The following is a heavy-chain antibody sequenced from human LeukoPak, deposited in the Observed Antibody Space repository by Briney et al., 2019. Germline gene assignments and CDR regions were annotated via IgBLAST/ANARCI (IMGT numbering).Heavy chain of an antibody. D-gene: IGHD2-21*02. CDR1: GGSFSDYY. V-gene: IGHV4-34*01. Sequence: PSETLSLTCAVYGGSFSDYYWTWIRQPPGKGLEWIGEINHSGSTYYNPSLKSRVTISVDTSKNQFSLKLSSVTAADTAVYYCARHAAFCGGDCYPEYFQHWGQGTLVTVSS. J-gene: IGHJ1*01. CDR2: INHSGST. CDR3: ARHAAFCGGDCYPEYFQH.